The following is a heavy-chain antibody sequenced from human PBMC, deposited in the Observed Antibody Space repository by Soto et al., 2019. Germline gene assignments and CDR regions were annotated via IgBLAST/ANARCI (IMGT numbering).Heavy chain of an antibody. CDR1: GASLFSSF. CDR2: SSYSDGF. CDR3: ARDRGGFFESRGAFYS. D-gene: IGHD3-16*01. J-gene: IGHJ5*01. Sequence: PSETLSLTCTVSGASLFSSFWRWIRLPPGKGLEWIGYSSYSDGFAYNPSLKNRAAISVDPSKKQFSLTLYSLTAADTAVYYCARDRGGFFESRGAFYSWGHGFLVNVSS. V-gene: IGHV4-59*01.